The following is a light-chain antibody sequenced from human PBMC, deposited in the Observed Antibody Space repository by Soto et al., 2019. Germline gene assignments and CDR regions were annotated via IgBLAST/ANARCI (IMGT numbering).Light chain of an antibody. J-gene: IGKJ1*01. CDR1: QSVSTY. CDR3: QHRRNWSPWT. CDR2: DAS. Sequence: EIVLTQSPATLSLSPGERATLSCRASQSVSTYLAWYQQKPGQAPRLLIFDASNRATGIPARISGSGSGTDFTPTTSSLEPDDFAVYYCQHRRNWSPWTFGQGTKVEIK. V-gene: IGKV3-11*01.